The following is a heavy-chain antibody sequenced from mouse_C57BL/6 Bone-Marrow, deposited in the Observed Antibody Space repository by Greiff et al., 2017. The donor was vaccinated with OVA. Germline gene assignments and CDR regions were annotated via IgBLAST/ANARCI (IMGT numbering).Heavy chain of an antibody. CDR3: ARDYGSSYRGYFDV. J-gene: IGHJ1*03. CDR1: GYTFTSYW. CDR2: IDPSDSDT. Sequence: VQLQQPGAELVRPGSSVKLSCKASGYTFTSYWMHWVKQRPIQGLEWIGNIDPSDSDTHYNQKFKDKATLTVDKSSSTAYMQLSSLTSEDSAVYYCARDYGSSYRGYFDVWGTGTTVTVSS. D-gene: IGHD1-1*01. V-gene: IGHV1-52*01.